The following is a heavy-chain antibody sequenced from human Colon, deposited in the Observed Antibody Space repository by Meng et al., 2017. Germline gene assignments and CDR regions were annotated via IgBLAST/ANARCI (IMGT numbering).Heavy chain of an antibody. CDR1: CDSITSGGYY. CDR3: ARVVSLVVKGNWFDS. V-gene: IGHV4-31*03. Sequence: QVQPLGSGPGLVKPSQALSLTCNVSCDSITSGGYYWSWIRQHPGKGLEWIGYIDHSGTTYDNPSLKTRLTMSVDTSKNQFSLKLTSVTAADTAVYYCARVVSLVVKGNWFDSWGQGTLVTVSS. D-gene: IGHD2-15*01. J-gene: IGHJ5*01. CDR2: IDHSGTT.